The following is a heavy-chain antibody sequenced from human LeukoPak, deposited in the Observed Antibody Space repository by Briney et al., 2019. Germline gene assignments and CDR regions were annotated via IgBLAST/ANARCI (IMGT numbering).Heavy chain of an antibody. D-gene: IGHD2-21*02. V-gene: IGHV3-23*01. CDR2: ISGSGGST. CDR1: GFTFSDYY. J-gene: IGHJ4*02. CDR3: AKDRVTTTEWQFDY. Sequence: GGSLRLSCAASGFTFSDYYMSWIRQAPGKGLEWVSAISGSGGSTYYADSVKGRFTISRDNSKNTLYLQMNSLRAEDTAVYYCAKDRVTTTEWQFDYWGQGTLVTVSS.